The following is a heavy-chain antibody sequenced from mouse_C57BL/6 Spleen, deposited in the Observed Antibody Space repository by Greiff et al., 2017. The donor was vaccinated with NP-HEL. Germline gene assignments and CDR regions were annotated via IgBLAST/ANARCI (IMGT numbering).Heavy chain of an antibody. J-gene: IGHJ1*03. CDR3: ERHYYYGSSYDWYFDV. Sequence: VQLVESGAELVKPGASVKMSCKASGYTFTTYPIEWMKQNHGKSLEWIGNFHPYNDDTKYNEKFKGKATLTVEKSSSTVYLELSRLTSDDSAVYYCERHYYYGSSYDWYFDVWGTGTTVTVSS. CDR1: GYTFTTYP. V-gene: IGHV1-47*01. D-gene: IGHD1-1*01. CDR2: FHPYNDDT.